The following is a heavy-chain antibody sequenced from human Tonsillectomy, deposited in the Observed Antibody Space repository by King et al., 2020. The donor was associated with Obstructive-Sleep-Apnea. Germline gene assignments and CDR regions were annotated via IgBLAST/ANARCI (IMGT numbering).Heavy chain of an antibody. CDR3: ARGGPTVTHGGVSFDY. CDR1: GGSISSTSYY. CDR2: IYYSGST. Sequence: LQLQESGPGLVKPSETLSLTCTVSGGSISSTSYYWGWIRQPPGKGLGWIGNIYYSGSTYYNPSRKSRVTISVDTSKNQFSLNLSSVTAADTAVYYCARGGPTVTHGGVSFDYWGQGILVTVSS. J-gene: IGHJ4*02. V-gene: IGHV4-39*07. D-gene: IGHD4-17*01.